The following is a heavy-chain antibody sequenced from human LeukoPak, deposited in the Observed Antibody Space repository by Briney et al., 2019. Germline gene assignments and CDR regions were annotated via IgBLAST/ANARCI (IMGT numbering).Heavy chain of an antibody. CDR2: INPNSGGT. D-gene: IGHD6-19*01. Sequence: ASVKVSRKASGYTFTGYYMHWVRQAPGQGLEWMGWINPNSGGTNYAQKFQGRVTMTRDTSISTAYMELSRLRSDDTAVYYCARGYSSGWPAKYWGQGTLVTVSS. CDR1: GYTFTGYY. J-gene: IGHJ4*02. V-gene: IGHV1-2*02. CDR3: ARGYSSGWPAKY.